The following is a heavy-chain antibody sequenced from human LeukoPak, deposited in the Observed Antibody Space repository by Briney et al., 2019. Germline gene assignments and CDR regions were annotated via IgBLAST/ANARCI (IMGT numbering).Heavy chain of an antibody. CDR2: IYTSGST. V-gene: IGHV4-4*07. CDR1: GGSLSTYY. CDR3: ARSYDSSGYCLDY. J-gene: IGHJ4*02. Sequence: ESLSLTCAVSGGSLSTYYWSCIREPAGKGREWIGRIYTSGSTNYNPSLKSRVTMSVDTSKNQFSLKLSSVTAADTAVYYCARSYDSSGYCLDYWGQGTLVTVSS. D-gene: IGHD3-22*01.